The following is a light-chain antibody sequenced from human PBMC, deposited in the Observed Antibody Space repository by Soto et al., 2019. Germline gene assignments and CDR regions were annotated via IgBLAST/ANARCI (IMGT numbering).Light chain of an antibody. CDR2: GAS. CDR3: QQYNHWPRGYT. Sequence: EIVMTQSPATLSVSPGERATLSCRAGQSVSDNLAWYQQRPGQAPRLLSYGASTRATGVPVRFSASGSGTEFTLTISSLQSEDFAVYYCQQYNHWPRGYTFGQGTKLEIK. J-gene: IGKJ2*01. V-gene: IGKV3-15*01. CDR1: QSVSDN.